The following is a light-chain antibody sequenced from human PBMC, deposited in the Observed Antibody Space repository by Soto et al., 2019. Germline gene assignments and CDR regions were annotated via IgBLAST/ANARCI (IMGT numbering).Light chain of an antibody. CDR3: SSYAGSNNFV. CDR1: SSDVGGYNY. J-gene: IGLJ1*01. V-gene: IGLV2-8*01. Sequence: QSVLTQPPSASESPGQSVTISCTGTSSDVGGYNYVSWYQQHPDKAPKLMIYEVSKRPSGVPDRFSGSKSGNTASLTVSGLQAKDEADYYCSSYAGSNNFVFGTGTKVTVL. CDR2: EVS.